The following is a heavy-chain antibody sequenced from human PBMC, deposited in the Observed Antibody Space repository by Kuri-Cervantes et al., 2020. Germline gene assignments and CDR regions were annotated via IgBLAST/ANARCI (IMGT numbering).Heavy chain of an antibody. D-gene: IGHD4-17*01. Sequence: SETLSLTCTVSGGSISSGGYYWSWIRQHPGKGLEWIGYIYYSGSTYYNPSLKSRVTISVGTSKNQFSLKLSSVTAADTAVYYCARALDYGDYVGGWFDPWGQGTLVTVSS. V-gene: IGHV4-31*03. J-gene: IGHJ5*02. CDR2: IYYSGST. CDR3: ARALDYGDYVGGWFDP. CDR1: GGSISSGGYY.